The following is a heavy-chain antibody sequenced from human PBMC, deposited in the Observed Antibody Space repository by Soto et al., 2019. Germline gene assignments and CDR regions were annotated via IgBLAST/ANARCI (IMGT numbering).Heavy chain of an antibody. J-gene: IGHJ6*02. CDR1: GFTFSSYG. D-gene: IGHD3-10*01. CDR3: VRDTGITMVRGVTDGMDV. V-gene: IGHV3-33*01. CDR2: IWYDGSNK. Sequence: QVQLVESGGGVVQPGRSLRLSCAASGFTFSSYGMHWVRQSPGKGLEWVAVIWYDGSNKYYADSVKGRFTISRDNSKNTLYLQMNSLRAEDTAVYYCVRDTGITMVRGVTDGMDVWGQGTTVAVSS.